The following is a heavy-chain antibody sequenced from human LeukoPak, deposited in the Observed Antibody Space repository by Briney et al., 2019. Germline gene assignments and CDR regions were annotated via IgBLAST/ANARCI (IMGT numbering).Heavy chain of an antibody. CDR3: ARVEHSGYDEPDY. Sequence: ASVKVSCKASGYTFTGYYMHWVRQAPGQGLEWMGWINPNSGGTNYAQKFQGRVTMTRDTSISTAYMELSRLRSDDTAVYYCARVEHSGYDEPDYWGQGTLVTVSS. CDR2: INPNSGGT. J-gene: IGHJ4*02. CDR1: GYTFTGYY. V-gene: IGHV1-2*02. D-gene: IGHD5-12*01.